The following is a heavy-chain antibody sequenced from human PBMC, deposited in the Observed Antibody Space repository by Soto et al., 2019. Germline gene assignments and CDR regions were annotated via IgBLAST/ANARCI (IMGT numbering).Heavy chain of an antibody. D-gene: IGHD3-10*01. CDR3: ARAKYYGSGSYLNWFDP. CDR1: GGSISSSSSY. J-gene: IGHJ5*02. Sequence: SATLSLTCTVSGGSISSSSSYWGWVRQPPGKGLEWIGTIYSGSTYYNPSLKSRVTISVDTSKNQFSLKLSSVTAADTAVYYCARAKYYGSGSYLNWFDPWGQGTLVTVS. V-gene: IGHV4-39*07. CDR2: IYSGST.